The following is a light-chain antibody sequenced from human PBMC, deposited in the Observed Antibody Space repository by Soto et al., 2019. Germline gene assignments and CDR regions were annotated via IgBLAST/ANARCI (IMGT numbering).Light chain of an antibody. Sequence: EIVLTQSPATLSLSPGERATLSCRASQSVSSYLGWYQQKPGQAPRLLIYDASNRATGIPARFSGSGSGTDFILTISSLEPEDFAVYYCQQRSNWPRMFGQGTKVEIK. V-gene: IGKV3-11*01. CDR3: QQRSNWPRM. CDR2: DAS. CDR1: QSVSSY. J-gene: IGKJ1*01.